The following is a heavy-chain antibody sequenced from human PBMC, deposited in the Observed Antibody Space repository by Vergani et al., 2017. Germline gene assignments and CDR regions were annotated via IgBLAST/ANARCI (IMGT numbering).Heavy chain of an antibody. Sequence: VQLVESGGGLVQPGRSLRLSCTASGFTFGDYAMSWVRQAPGKGLEWVAVISYDGSNKYYADSVKGRFTISRDNSKNTLYLQMNSLRAEDTAVYYCARAQISSVFDYWGQGTLVTVSS. J-gene: IGHJ4*02. CDR3: ARAQISSVFDY. CDR1: GFTFGDYA. V-gene: IGHV3-30*01. CDR2: ISYDGSNK. D-gene: IGHD6-19*01.